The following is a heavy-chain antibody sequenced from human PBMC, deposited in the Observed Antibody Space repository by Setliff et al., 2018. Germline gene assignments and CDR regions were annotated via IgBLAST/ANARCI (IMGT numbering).Heavy chain of an antibody. J-gene: IGHJ6*03. CDR2: IYHSGIS. CDR1: GGSISSIYW. Sequence: PSETLSLTCAVSGGSISSIYWWGWVRQPPGKGLQWIGEIYHSGISNYSPSLKSRVTMSVDQYKNHFTLKLISVTAADTAIYYRARHTRGNYFYMDVWGKGTTVTVSS. CDR3: ARHTRGNYFYMDV. V-gene: IGHV4-4*02.